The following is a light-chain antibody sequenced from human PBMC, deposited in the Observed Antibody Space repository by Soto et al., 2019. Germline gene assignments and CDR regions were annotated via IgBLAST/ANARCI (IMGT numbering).Light chain of an antibody. Sequence: DIQRTQSPSTLSASLGDRVTITCRASQSISSWLAWYQQKPGKAPKLLIYDASSLESGVPSRFSGSGSGTEFTLTISSLQPDDFATYYCQQYNSYSWPFGQGTKV. V-gene: IGKV1-5*01. J-gene: IGKJ1*01. CDR1: QSISSW. CDR2: DAS. CDR3: QQYNSYSWP.